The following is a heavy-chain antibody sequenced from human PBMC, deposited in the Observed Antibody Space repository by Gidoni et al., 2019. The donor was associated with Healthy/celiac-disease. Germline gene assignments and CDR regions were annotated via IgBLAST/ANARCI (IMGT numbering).Heavy chain of an antibody. D-gene: IGHD6-6*01. V-gene: IGHV3-33*01. Sequence: QVQLVESGGGVVQPGRSLRLSCAASGFTVSSYGMHWVRQAPGKGLEGVAVIWYDGSNKYYADSVKGRFTISRDNSKNTLYLQMNSLRAEDTAVYYCARDRIAARSFDYWGQGTLVTVSS. CDR1: GFTVSSYG. CDR2: IWYDGSNK. J-gene: IGHJ4*02. CDR3: ARDRIAARSFDY.